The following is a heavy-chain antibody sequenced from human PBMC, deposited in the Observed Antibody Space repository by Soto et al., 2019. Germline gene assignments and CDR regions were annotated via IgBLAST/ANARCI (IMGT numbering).Heavy chain of an antibody. D-gene: IGHD2-21*02. CDR3: ARDLWGYCGTDCYPLDV. Sequence: SETLSLTCTVSGGSISGYYWIWIRQPPGKGLEWIGYMYNTGSTVYNPSFKSRVTISVDTSKNQFSLKLNSVTAADTAVYYCARDLWGYCGTDCYPLDVWGQGTTVTVS. CDR2: MYNTGST. CDR1: GGSISGYY. J-gene: IGHJ6*02. V-gene: IGHV4-59*01.